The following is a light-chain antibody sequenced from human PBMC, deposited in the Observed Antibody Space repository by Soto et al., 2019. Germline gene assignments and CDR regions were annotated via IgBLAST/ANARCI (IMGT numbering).Light chain of an antibody. CDR2: EVS. V-gene: IGLV2-14*01. Sequence: QSVLTQPASVSGSPRQSITISCTGTSSDVGGYNYVSWYQQRPGKAPKLMIYEVSNRPSGVSNRFSGPKSDNTASLTISGLQAEDEADYYCSSYTSSSRYVFGTGTKLTVL. CDR1: SSDVGGYNY. CDR3: SSYTSSSRYV. J-gene: IGLJ1*01.